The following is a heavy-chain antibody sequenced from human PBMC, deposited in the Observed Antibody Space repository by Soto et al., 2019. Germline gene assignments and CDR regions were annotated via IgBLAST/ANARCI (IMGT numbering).Heavy chain of an antibody. D-gene: IGHD5-18*01. CDR2: INAGNGNT. CDR3: ARVGDTAMVPDYFDY. CDR1: GYTFTSYA. Sequence: QVQLVQSGAEEKKPGASVKVSCKASGYTFTSYAMHWVRQAPGQRLEWMGCINAGNGNTKYSQKFQGRVTITRDTSASTAYMELSSLRSEDTAVYYCARVGDTAMVPDYFDYWGQGTLVTVSS. V-gene: IGHV1-3*05. J-gene: IGHJ4*02.